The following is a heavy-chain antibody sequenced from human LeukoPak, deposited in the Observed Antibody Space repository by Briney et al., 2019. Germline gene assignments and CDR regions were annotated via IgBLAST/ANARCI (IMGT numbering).Heavy chain of an antibody. CDR2: ISSSSSYI. V-gene: IGHV3-21*01. Sequence: GGSLRLSCAASGFTFSSDSLNWVRPAPGEGLEWVSSISSSSSYIYYADSVKGGFTISRDNAKNSLYLQMNSLRAEDTAVYYCARLSRIAAAGRAGGDYWGQGTLVTVSS. D-gene: IGHD6-13*01. J-gene: IGHJ4*02. CDR1: GFTFSSDS. CDR3: ARLSRIAAAGRAGGDY.